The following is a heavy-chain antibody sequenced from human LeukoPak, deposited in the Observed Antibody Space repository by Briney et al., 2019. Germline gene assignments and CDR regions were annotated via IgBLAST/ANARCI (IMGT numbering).Heavy chain of an antibody. V-gene: IGHV3-23*01. D-gene: IGHD6-13*01. J-gene: IGHJ4*02. CDR2: ISGSGGST. Sequence: GGSLRLPCTASGFTFSSYAMSWVRQAPGKGLEWVSAISGSGGSTYYADSVKGRFTISRDNSKNTLYLQMNSLRAEDTAVYYCAKAARVANIAAAPNYWGQGTLVTVSS. CDR3: AKAARVANIAAAPNY. CDR1: GFTFSSYA.